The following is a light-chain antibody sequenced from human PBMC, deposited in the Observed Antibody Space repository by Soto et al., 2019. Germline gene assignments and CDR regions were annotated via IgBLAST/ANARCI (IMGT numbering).Light chain of an antibody. Sequence: QSALTQPASVSGSPGQSITISCTGTSSDVGSYNLVSWYQQHPGKAPKLMIYEGSKRPSGVSNRFXGSKSGNTXSXTIXRXXXXXXXXXYCCSYAGSSTFYVFGTGTKLTVL. V-gene: IGLV2-23*01. J-gene: IGLJ1*01. CDR3: CSYAGSSTFYV. CDR2: EGS. CDR1: SSDVGSYNL.